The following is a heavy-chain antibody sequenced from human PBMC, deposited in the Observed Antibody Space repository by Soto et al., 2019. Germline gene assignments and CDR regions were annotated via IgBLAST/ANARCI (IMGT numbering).Heavy chain of an antibody. Sequence: GESLKISCKGSGYSFTSYWIGWVRQMPGKGLEWMGIIYPGDSDTRYSPSFQGQVTISADKSISTAYLQWSSLKASDTAMYYCVAARDYYYYGMDVWGQGTTVTVSS. J-gene: IGHJ6*02. V-gene: IGHV5-51*01. CDR3: VAARDYYYYGMDV. CDR1: GYSFTSYW. D-gene: IGHD6-25*01. CDR2: IYPGDSDT.